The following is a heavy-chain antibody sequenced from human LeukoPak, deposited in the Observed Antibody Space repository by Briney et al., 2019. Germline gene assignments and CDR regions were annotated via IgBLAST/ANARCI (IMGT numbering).Heavy chain of an antibody. D-gene: IGHD6-19*01. V-gene: IGHV1-2*02. J-gene: IGHJ4*02. CDR3: ARARGYSSGWRSSAFDY. CDR2: INPNSGGT. CDR1: GYTFTDYY. Sequence: ASVKVSCKASGYTFTDYYLHWVRQAPGQGLEWMGWINPNSGGTNYAQKFQGRVTMTRDTSISTACMELSRLRSDDTAVYYCARARGYSSGWRSSAFDYWGQGTLVTVSS.